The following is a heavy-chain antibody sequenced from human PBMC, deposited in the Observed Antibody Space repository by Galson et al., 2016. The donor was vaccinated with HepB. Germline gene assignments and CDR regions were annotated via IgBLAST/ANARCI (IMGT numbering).Heavy chain of an antibody. CDR1: GFIFSSDW. J-gene: IGHJ6*02. Sequence: SLRLSCAASGFIFSSDWMHWVRQVPGKGLVWVSRISPDGTTTIYADSVKGRFTISRDNGKNTLYMQMNSLRVEDTAVYFCARELGAYQPYYYGMDVWGQGTTVTVSS. CDR2: ISPDGTTT. CDR3: ARELGAYQPYYYGMDV. V-gene: IGHV3-74*01.